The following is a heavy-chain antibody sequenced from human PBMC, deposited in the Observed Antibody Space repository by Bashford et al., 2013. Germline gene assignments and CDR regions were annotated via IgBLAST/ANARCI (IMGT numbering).Heavy chain of an antibody. J-gene: IGHJ4*02. V-gene: IGHV5-10-1*01. CDR1: GYIFTSYW. D-gene: IGHD3-10*01. Sequence: GESLKISCKGSGYIFTSYWIGWVRQMPGKGLEWMGRIDPSDSETNYSPSFQGHVSFSVDKSISTAYLQWSSLKASDTAIYYCAKQGSTYYFGSGSSLDSWGQGTQVTVSS. CDR2: IDPSDSET. CDR3: AKQGSTYYFGSGSSLDS.